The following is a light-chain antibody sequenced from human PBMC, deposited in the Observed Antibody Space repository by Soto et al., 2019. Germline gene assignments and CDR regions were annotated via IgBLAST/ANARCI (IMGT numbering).Light chain of an antibody. CDR2: GVS. CDR1: QSIGRY. CDR3: QQSHNAPRT. J-gene: IGKJ2*01. Sequence: DIQMTQSPSSLSASVGDRVTITCRASQSIGRYLNWYQQKPGKGPKLLIYGVSSLQSGVPSRFSGSGSGTDFTLTITSLQPEDFATYYCQQSHNAPRTFGQGTKVEIK. V-gene: IGKV1-39*01.